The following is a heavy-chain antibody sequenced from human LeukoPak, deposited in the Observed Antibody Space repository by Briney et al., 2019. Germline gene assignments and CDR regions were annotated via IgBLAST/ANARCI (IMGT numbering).Heavy chain of an antibody. CDR2: IKEDGSEK. D-gene: IGHD1-26*01. Sequence: GGSLRLSCAASGFTLSSYWMSWVRQAPGRGLEWVANIKEDGSEKYYVDSVKGRFTISRDNAKNSLYLQMNSLRAEDTAVYYCARRVGAILDYWGQGTLGTVSS. CDR1: GFTLSSYW. V-gene: IGHV3-7*01. J-gene: IGHJ4*02. CDR3: ARRVGAILDY.